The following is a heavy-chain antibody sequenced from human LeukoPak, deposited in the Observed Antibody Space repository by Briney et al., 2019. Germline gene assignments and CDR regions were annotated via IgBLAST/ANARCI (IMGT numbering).Heavy chain of an antibody. D-gene: IGHD2-15*01. CDR2: IYHSGNT. Sequence: SETLSLTCAVSGYSISSGYYWGWIRQPPGKGLDWIGSIYHSGNTYYNPSLKSRVTISVDTSKNQFSLKLSSVTAADTAVYYCARQGGSYWDWFDPWGRGTLVTVSS. CDR3: ARQGGSYWDWFDP. J-gene: IGHJ5*02. V-gene: IGHV4-38-2*01. CDR1: GYSISSGYY.